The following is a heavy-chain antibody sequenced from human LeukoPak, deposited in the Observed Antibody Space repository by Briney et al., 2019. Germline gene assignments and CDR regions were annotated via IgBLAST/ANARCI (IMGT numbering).Heavy chain of an antibody. CDR1: GYTFTSYG. Sequence: ASVKVSCKASGYTFTSYGIRWVRQAPGQGLEWMGWISAYNGNTNYAQKLQGRVTMTTDTSTSTAYMELRSLRSDDTAVYYCARDGRVPTYYDFWSGYYTPDRLDYWGQGTLVTVSS. V-gene: IGHV1-18*01. J-gene: IGHJ4*02. D-gene: IGHD3-3*01. CDR2: ISAYNGNT. CDR3: ARDGRVPTYYDFWSGYYTPDRLDY.